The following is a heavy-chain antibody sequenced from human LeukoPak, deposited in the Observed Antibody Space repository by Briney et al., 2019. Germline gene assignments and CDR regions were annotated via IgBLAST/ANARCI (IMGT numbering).Heavy chain of an antibody. CDR3: ARSSRDKVGATPPVGWFDP. CDR2: MYYSGST. D-gene: IGHD1-26*01. Sequence: SETLSLTCTVSGGSISRSSYYWGWIRQPPGKGLEWIGSMYYSGSTYYNPSLKSRVIISVDTSKNQFSLKLSSVTAADTAVYYCARSSRDKVGATPPVGWFDPWGQGTLVTVSS. J-gene: IGHJ5*02. CDR1: GGSISRSSYY. V-gene: IGHV4-39*07.